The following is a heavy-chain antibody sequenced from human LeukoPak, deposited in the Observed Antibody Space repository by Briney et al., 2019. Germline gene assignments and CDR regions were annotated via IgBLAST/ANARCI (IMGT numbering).Heavy chain of an antibody. J-gene: IGHJ5*02. CDR1: GGSISSYY. CDR2: IYYSGST. CDR3: ARMPDILTGLDL. D-gene: IGHD3-9*01. V-gene: IGHV4-59*01. Sequence: PSETLSLTCTVSGGSISSYYWSWIRQPPGKGLEWIGYIYYSGSTNYNPSLKSRVTISVDTSKMQFSLKLSSVTPADTAFYYCARMPDILTGLDLWGQGALVSVSS.